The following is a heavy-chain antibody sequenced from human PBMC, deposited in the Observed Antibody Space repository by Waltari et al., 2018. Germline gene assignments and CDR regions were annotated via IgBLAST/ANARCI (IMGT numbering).Heavy chain of an antibody. CDR1: GFVFGSYA. CDR3: ARYISRGRELMS. CDR2: VSAKSDFT. V-gene: IGHV3-23*01. J-gene: IGHJ4*02. Sequence: EVQLLESGGGLVQPGGSLRLSCVASGFVFGSYALTWVRQAPGKWVEWVSGVSAKSDFTNYADSVKGRFTISRDNSKNTLYLQMNSLRVEDAALYYCARYISRGRELMSWGQGTLVTVSS. D-gene: IGHD1-7*01.